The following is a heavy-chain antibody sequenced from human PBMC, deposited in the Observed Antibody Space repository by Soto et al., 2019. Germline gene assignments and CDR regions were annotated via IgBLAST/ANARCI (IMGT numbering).Heavy chain of an antibody. CDR2: IYYSGST. CDR1: GGSISSGDYY. V-gene: IGHV4-30-4*01. D-gene: IGHD3-10*01. CDR3: ARDVPYYGSGSYRNEAYYFDY. Sequence: PSETLSLTCTVSGGSISSGDYYWSWIRQPPGKGREWIGYIYYSGSTYYNPSLKSRVTISVDTSKNQFSLKLSSVTAADTAVYYCARDVPYYGSGSYRNEAYYFDYWGQGTLVTVSS. J-gene: IGHJ4*02.